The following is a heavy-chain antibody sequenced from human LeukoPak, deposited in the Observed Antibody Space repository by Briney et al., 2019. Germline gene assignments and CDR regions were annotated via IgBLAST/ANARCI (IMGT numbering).Heavy chain of an antibody. V-gene: IGHV3-23*01. CDR3: AREDNPLWFDP. Sequence: GGSLRLSCAASGFTFSSYAMSWVRQAPGKRLEWVSAISGSGGSTYYADSVKGRFTISRDNSKNTLHLQMNSLRAEDTALYYCAREDNPLWFDPWGQGTLVIVSS. J-gene: IGHJ5*02. D-gene: IGHD5-24*01. CDR1: GFTFSSYA. CDR2: ISGSGGST.